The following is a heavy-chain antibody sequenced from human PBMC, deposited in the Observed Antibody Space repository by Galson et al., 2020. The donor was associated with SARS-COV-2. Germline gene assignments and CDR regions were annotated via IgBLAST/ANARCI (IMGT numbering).Heavy chain of an antibody. J-gene: IGHJ4*02. CDR3: MRDKGWAGTDLDY. V-gene: IGHV3-48*03. CDR1: GFTFTNYE. D-gene: IGHD6-19*01. Sequence: GGPLRLSCAASGFTFTNYEMNWVRQAPGRRPEWVSYVDYSGTTMYYADSVKGRFTISRDNVKNSVYLQLSSLRVEDTAVYYCMRDKGWAGTDLDYWGQGALVTVSS. CDR2: VDYSGTTM.